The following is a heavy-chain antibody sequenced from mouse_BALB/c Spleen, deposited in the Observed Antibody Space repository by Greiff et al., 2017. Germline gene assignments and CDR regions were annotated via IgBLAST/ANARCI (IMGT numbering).Heavy chain of an antibody. J-gene: IGHJ2*01. CDR1: GYAFTNSL. Sequence: VQLQQSGAELVRPGTSVKVSCKASGYAFTNSLIEWVKQRPGQGLEWIGVINPGSGGTNYNEKFKGKATLTADKSSSTAYMQLSSLTSDDSAVFFCARSTTVVAYYFDYWGQGTTLTVSS. D-gene: IGHD1-1*01. CDR2: INPGSGGT. CDR3: ARSTTVVAYYFDY. V-gene: IGHV1-54*01.